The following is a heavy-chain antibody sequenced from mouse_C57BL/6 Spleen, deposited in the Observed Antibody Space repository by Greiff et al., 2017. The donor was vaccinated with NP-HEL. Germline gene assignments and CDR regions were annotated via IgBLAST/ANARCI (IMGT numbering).Heavy chain of an antibody. Sequence: QVQLQQSGPELVKPGASVKISCKASGYAFSSSWMNWVKQRPGKGLEWIGRIYPGDGDTNYNGKFKGKATLTADKSSSTAYMQLSSLTSEDSAVYFWARGGNSFAYWGQGTLVTVSA. CDR3: ARGGNSFAY. D-gene: IGHD2-1*01. CDR2: IYPGDGDT. CDR1: GYAFSSSW. V-gene: IGHV1-82*01. J-gene: IGHJ3*01.